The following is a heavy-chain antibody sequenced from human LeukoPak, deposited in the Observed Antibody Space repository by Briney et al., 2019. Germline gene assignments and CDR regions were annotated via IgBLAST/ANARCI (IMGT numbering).Heavy chain of an antibody. CDR2: ISSSSSTI. Sequence: GGSLRLSCAASGFTFSTYAMNWVRQAPGKGLEWVSYISSSSSTIDYADSVKGRFTISRDNAKNSLYLQVNSLRAEDTAVYFCVRALGANMYGYAFWGQGTLVTVSS. CDR3: VRALGANMYGYAF. CDR1: GFTFSTYA. V-gene: IGHV3-48*01. J-gene: IGHJ4*02. D-gene: IGHD5-18*01.